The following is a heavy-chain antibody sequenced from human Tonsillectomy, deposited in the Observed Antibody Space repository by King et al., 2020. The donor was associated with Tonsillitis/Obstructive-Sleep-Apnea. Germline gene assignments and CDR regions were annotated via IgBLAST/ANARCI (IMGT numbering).Heavy chain of an antibody. CDR3: ARQKGYSGYDFPFDY. CDR1: GYIFTSYW. J-gene: IGHJ4*02. V-gene: IGHV5-51*01. Sequence: GQLVQSGAEVKKPGESLKISCKGSGYIFTSYWIGWVRQMPGKGLEWMGIIYPGDSDTRYSPSFQGQVTISADKSISTAYLQWSSLKASDTAMYYCARQKGYSGYDFPFDYWGQGTLVTVSS. CDR2: IYPGDSDT. D-gene: IGHD5-12*01.